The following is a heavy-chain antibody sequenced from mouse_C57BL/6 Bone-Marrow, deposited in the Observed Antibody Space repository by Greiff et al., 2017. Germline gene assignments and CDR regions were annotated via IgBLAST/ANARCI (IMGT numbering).Heavy chain of an antibody. V-gene: IGHV1-63*01. CDR2: IYPGGGYT. Sequence: QVQLQQSGAELVRPGTSVKMSCKASGYTFTNYWIGWAKQRPGHGLEWIGDIYPGGGYTNYNEKVKGKATLTADKSSSTAYMQFSSLTSEDSAIYYCARRISFYYYGSSHWYVDVWGTGTTVTVSS. D-gene: IGHD1-1*01. CDR1: GYTFTNYW. J-gene: IGHJ1*03. CDR3: ARRISFYYYGSSHWYVDV.